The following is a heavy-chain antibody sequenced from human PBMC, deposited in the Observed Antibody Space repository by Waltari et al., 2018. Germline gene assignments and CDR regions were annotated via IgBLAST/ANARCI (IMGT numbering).Heavy chain of an antibody. Sequence: VQLVVSGGGLVQPGGSLRLSCAASGFTFSSHRMSCVRQAPGKGLEWVANIKQDGSEKYYVDSGKGRFTIARDNAKNSLYLQMNSLRAEDTAVYYSARDFSGVAAAGTWGQGTLVTVSS. V-gene: IGHV3-7*01. CDR2: IKQDGSEK. CDR3: ARDFSGVAAAGT. D-gene: IGHD6-13*01. J-gene: IGHJ4*02. CDR1: GFTFSSHR.